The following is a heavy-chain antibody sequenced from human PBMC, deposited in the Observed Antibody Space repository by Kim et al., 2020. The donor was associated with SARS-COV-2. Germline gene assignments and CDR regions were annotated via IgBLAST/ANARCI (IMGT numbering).Heavy chain of an antibody. D-gene: IGHD6-19*01. V-gene: IGHV3-20*03. CDR3: ARLGSSGWYPFYFDF. Sequence: ESGKGRLTISRDNAKDSLYLQMNSLRAEDTALYYCARLGSSGWYPFYFDFWGQGTLVTVSS. J-gene: IGHJ4*02.